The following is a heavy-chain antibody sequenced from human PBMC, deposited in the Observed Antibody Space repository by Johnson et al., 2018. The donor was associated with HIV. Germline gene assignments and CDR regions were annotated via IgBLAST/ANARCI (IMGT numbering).Heavy chain of an antibody. J-gene: IGHJ3*02. CDR1: GFTFDDFG. D-gene: IGHD3-22*01. Sequence: VQLVESGGGVQRPGGSLRLSCAASGFTFDDFGMGWVRQAPGKGLEWVSGINWNGGSTSYADSVKGRFPISRDNAKNSLYVQMNSLRAEDTALYHCARVIGYDSSGKAFDIWGQGTMVTVSS. CDR3: ARVIGYDSSGKAFDI. V-gene: IGHV3-20*01. CDR2: INWNGGST.